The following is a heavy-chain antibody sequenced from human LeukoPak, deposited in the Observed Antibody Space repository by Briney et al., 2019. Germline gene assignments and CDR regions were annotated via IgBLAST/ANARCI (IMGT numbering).Heavy chain of an antibody. CDR3: VRRKNLPSIQYYYYGMDV. Sequence: GSLRLSCAASGFTFSSYWMSWVRQAPGKGLEWVGEIDHSGSTNSNPSLESRVTISVDTSKNQFSLRLSSVTAADTAMYYCVRRKNLPSIQYYYYGMDVWGKGTTVTVSS. CDR2: IDHSGST. V-gene: IGHV4-34*01. D-gene: IGHD2-21*01. CDR1: GFTFSSYW. J-gene: IGHJ6*04.